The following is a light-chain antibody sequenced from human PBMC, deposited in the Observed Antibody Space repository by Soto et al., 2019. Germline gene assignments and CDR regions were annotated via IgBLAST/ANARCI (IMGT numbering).Light chain of an antibody. CDR1: QTVSSS. V-gene: IGKV3-15*01. Sequence: EIVLTQSPGTLSLSPGERATLSCMASQTVSSSFLAWYQQTPGQAPRLLIYGVSTRATGIPARFSGSESGTEFTLTISSLQSEDFAVYYCQQYNDWPFTFGPGTKVDIK. CDR3: QQYNDWPFT. J-gene: IGKJ3*01. CDR2: GVS.